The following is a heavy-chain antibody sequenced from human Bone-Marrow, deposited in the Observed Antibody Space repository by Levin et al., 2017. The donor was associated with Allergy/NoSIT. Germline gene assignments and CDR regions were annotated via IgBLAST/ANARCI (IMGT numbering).Heavy chain of an antibody. J-gene: IGHJ4*02. CDR2: IYYSGST. CDR1: GGSISSSSYY. CDR3: ASTAGYTAIDY. V-gene: IGHV4-39*01. Sequence: RSQTLSLTCTVSGGSISSSSYYWGWIRQPPGKGLEWFGSIYYSGSTYYNPSLKSRVTISVDTSKNQFSLKLSSVTAADTAVYYCASTAGYTAIDYWGQGTLVTVSS. D-gene: IGHD5-18*01.